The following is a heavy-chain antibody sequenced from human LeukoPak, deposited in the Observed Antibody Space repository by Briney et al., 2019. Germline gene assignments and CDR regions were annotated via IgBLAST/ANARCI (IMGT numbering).Heavy chain of an antibody. D-gene: IGHD3-10*01. Sequence: GASVKVSCKASGYTFTSYDINWVRQATGQGLGWMGWMNPNSGNTGYAQKFQGRDTMTTNTSISTNYMELSSLRDETTAVYYYVRVRSSRRVRGVMYNWFDPWGQGTLVTVSS. CDR1: GYTFTSYD. V-gene: IGHV1-8*01. J-gene: IGHJ5*01. CDR2: MNPNSGNT. CDR3: VRVRSSRRVRGVMYNWFDP.